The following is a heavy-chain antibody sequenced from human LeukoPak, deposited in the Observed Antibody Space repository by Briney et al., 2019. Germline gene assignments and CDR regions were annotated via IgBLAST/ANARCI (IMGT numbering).Heavy chain of an antibody. CDR1: GYTLTELS. D-gene: IGHD2-15*01. CDR3: ATYLPEVAAPGFDY. CDR2: FDPEDGET. V-gene: IGHV1-24*01. J-gene: IGHJ4*02. Sequence: ASVKVSCKVSGYTLTELSMHWVRQAPGKGLEWMGGFDPEDGETIYAQKFQGRVTMTEDTSTDTAYMELSSLRSEDTAVYYCATYLPEVAAPGFDYWGQGTLVTVSS.